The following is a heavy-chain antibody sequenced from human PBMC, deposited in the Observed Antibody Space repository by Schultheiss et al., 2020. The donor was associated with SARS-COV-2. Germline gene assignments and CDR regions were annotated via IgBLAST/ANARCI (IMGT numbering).Heavy chain of an antibody. CDR3: AKSGQYYDRSNSGFYYWDF. J-gene: IGHJ4*02. CDR2: ISYDGSNK. V-gene: IGHV3-30*07. D-gene: IGHD3-22*01. Sequence: GGSLRLSCAASGFTFSSYAMHWVRQAPGKGLEWVAVISYDGSNKYYADSVKGRFTISRDNSKNMVYLQMNSLRAEDTAVYYCAKSGQYYDRSNSGFYYWDFWGQGSLVTVSS. CDR1: GFTFSSYA.